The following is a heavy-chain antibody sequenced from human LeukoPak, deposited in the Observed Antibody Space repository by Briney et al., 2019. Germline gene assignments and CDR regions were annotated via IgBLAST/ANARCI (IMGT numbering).Heavy chain of an antibody. CDR3: ARGVREVAADY. V-gene: IGHV4-59*01. CDR1: GGSISSYY. Sequence: SETLSLTCTVSGGSISSYYWSWIRQPPGKGLEWIGYIYYSGSTNYNPSLKSRVTISVDTSKNQFSLKLSSVTAADTAVYYCARGVREVAADYWGQGTLVTVSS. CDR2: IYYSGST. D-gene: IGHD2-15*01. J-gene: IGHJ4*02.